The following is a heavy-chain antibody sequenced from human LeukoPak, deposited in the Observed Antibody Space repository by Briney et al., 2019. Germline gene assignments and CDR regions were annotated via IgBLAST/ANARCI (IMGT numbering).Heavy chain of an antibody. CDR2: ISGSGGDT. D-gene: IGHD4-23*01. CDR3: AKDLGSVVTPPSLDF. Sequence: GGSLRLSCAASGFTFSSYAMSWIRQDPGKGLEWVSAISGSGGDTYYADSVKGRFTISRDNSKNTLYLQMSSLRAEDTAVYYCAKDLGSVVTPPSLDFWGQGTLVTVSS. V-gene: IGHV3-23*01. J-gene: IGHJ4*02. CDR1: GFTFSSYA.